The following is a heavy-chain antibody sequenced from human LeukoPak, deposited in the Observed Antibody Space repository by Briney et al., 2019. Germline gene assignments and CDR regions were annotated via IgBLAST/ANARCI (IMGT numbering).Heavy chain of an antibody. CDR3: AKRIAAPPRSFDY. V-gene: IGHV3-23*01. CDR1: GFTFSNYA. J-gene: IGHJ4*02. D-gene: IGHD6-6*01. CDR2: ISPTGGTP. Sequence: GGSLRLSCAASGFTFSNYAMTWVRQAPGKGLEWVSTISPTGGTPYYADSVKGRFTISRDNSKNTLYLQMNSLRAEDTAVYYCAKRIAAPPRSFDYWGQGILVTVSS.